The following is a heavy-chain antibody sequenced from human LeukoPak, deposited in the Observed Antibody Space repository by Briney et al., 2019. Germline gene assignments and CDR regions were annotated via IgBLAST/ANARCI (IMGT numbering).Heavy chain of an antibody. D-gene: IGHD2-21*02. CDR3: ARMYGGNSDY. CDR2: VNQGGST. V-gene: IGHV4-34*01. Sequence: SETLSLTCVVYGGSLSGYYWNWIRQPPGKGLEWIGEVNQGGSTTYNSSLKSRVAISVDPSKDQFSLELTSVTAADTAVYYCARMYGGNSDYWGQGTLVTVSS. CDR1: GGSLSGYY. J-gene: IGHJ4*02.